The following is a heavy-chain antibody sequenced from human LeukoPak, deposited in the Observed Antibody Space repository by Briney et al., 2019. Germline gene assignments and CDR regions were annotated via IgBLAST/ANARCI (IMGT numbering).Heavy chain of an antibody. D-gene: IGHD6-13*01. Sequence: PGGSLRLSCAGSGLTFNNYAMTWVRQAPGKGLEWVSGISYSGSNTYYADSVKGRFTISRDNAKNSLYLQMNSLRAEDMALYYCAKDLLPIAAAGTGFDYWGQGTLVTVSS. CDR3: AKDLLPIAAAGTGFDY. CDR2: ISYSGSNT. J-gene: IGHJ4*02. CDR1: GLTFNNYA. V-gene: IGHV3-23*01.